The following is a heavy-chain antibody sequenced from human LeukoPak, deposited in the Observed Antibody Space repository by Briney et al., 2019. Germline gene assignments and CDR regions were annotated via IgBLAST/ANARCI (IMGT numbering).Heavy chain of an antibody. V-gene: IGHV3-48*04. D-gene: IGHD6-13*01. CDR3: VRDPSYGSSWYYYMDV. Sequence: GGSLRLSCATSGFPFSDFSMNWVRQAPGKGLEWVSYISSSSFKIGYADSVKGRFTISRDNSKNSLYLQMDSLRVEDTAVYYCVRDPSYGSSWYYYMDVWGKGTTVIVSS. CDR1: GFPFSDFS. J-gene: IGHJ6*03. CDR2: ISSSSFKI.